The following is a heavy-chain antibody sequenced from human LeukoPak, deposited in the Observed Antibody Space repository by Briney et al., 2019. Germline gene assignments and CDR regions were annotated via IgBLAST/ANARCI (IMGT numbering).Heavy chain of an antibody. V-gene: IGHV4-59*08. CDR1: GGSISSYY. Sequence: SETLSLTCTVSGGSISSYYWSWIRQPPGKGLEWIGYIYYSGSTNYNPSLKSRVTISVDTSKNQFSLKLSSVTAADTAVYYCASPHYGGNRNWYFDLWGRGTLVTVSS. CDR3: ASPHYGGNRNWYFDL. J-gene: IGHJ2*01. CDR2: IYYSGST. D-gene: IGHD4-23*01.